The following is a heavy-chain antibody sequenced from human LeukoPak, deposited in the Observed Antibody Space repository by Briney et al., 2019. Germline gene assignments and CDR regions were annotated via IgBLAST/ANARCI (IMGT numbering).Heavy chain of an antibody. CDR2: IKQDGSEK. CDR3: ARGPGHTSCSLCYYYYYMDV. J-gene: IGHJ6*03. Sequence: VGSLRLSCAASGFTFSNYWMSWVRQAPGKGLEWVANIKQDGSEKYYVDSVKGRFTISRDNAKNSLYLQMNSLRAEDTAVYYCARGPGHTSCSLCYYYYYMDVWGKGTTVTVSS. D-gene: IGHD2-2*01. V-gene: IGHV3-7*01. CDR1: GFTFSNYW.